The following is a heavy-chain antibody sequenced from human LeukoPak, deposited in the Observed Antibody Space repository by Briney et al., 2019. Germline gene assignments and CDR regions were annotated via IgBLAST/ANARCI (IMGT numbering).Heavy chain of an antibody. V-gene: IGHV1-2*02. J-gene: IGHJ4*02. CDR3: ARGSAVSCTSPNFHASRAY. CDR2: INPKSGAT. Sequence: ASVKVSCMASRYTILDYYIICMAQAPGRGLEYMGWINPKSGATRNGQNFQGRITMTRDTSVNTAYMYLGKLTSDDAAIYFCARGSAVSCTSPNFHASRAYGGQGTLVTVSS. D-gene: IGHD2-8*01. CDR1: RYTILDYY.